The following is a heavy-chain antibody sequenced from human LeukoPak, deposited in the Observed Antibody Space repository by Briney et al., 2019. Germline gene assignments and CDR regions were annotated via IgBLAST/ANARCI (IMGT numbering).Heavy chain of an antibody. J-gene: IGHJ4*02. CDR3: ARILTGYLFDY. D-gene: IGHD3-9*01. Sequence: GGSLRLPCAASGFTFSSYNMNWVRQSPGKGLEWVSSISSSSSYIDYADSVKGRFTIPRANAKNTLYLQMNSLRAGDTAVYYCARILTGYLFDYWGRGTLVTVSS. CDR1: GFTFSSYN. V-gene: IGHV3-21*01. CDR2: ISSSSSYI.